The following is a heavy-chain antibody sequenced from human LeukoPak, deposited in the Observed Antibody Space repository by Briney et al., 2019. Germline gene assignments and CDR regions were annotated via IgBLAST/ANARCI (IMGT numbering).Heavy chain of an antibody. CDR3: ARPGEYYDLLTAFDY. CDR2: ISYDGGNK. J-gene: IGHJ4*02. D-gene: IGHD3-9*01. Sequence: PGGSLRLSCAASGFTLSLYSIHWVRQAPGKGLEWVAVISYDGGNKYYADSVKGRFTISRDNSKNTLYLQMNSLRAEDTAVYYCARPGEYYDLLTAFDYWGQGTLVTVSS. V-gene: IGHV3-30*04. CDR1: GFTLSLYS.